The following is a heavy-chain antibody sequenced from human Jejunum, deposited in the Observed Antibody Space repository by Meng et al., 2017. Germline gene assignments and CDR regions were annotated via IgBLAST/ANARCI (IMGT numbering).Heavy chain of an antibody. D-gene: IGHD3-16*01. CDR1: GGSISSGGYY. CDR2: IYHSGRI. V-gene: IGHV4-31*03. CDR3: ARKSLWEGTLGAFDI. Sequence: SETLSLTCTVSGGSISSGGYYWSWVRQHPGKGLEWIGNIYHSGRIYYNPSLKTRLTISVDTSKNQFSLKLSSVTAADTAVYYCARKSLWEGTLGAFDIWGQGTRVTVSS. J-gene: IGHJ3*02.